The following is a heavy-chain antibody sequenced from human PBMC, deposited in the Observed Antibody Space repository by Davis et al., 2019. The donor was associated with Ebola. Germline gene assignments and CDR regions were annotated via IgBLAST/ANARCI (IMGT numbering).Heavy chain of an antibody. CDR3: ARYVIVVVDDAFDI. V-gene: IGHV3-7*03. CDR2: IKQDGSEK. CDR1: GFTFSSYW. D-gene: IGHD3-22*01. Sequence: GESLKISCAASGFTFSSYWMSWVRQAPGKGLEWVANIKQDGSEKYYVDSVKGRFTISRDNAKNSLYLQMNSLRAEDTAVYYCARYVIVVVDDAFDIWGQGTMVTVSS. J-gene: IGHJ3*02.